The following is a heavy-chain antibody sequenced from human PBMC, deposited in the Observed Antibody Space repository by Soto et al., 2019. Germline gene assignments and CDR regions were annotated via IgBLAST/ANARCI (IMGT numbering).Heavy chain of an antibody. V-gene: IGHV4-31*03. CDR2: IYFSGST. Sequence: QVQLQESGPGLVKPSQTLSLTCTVSGASINSGGYYWSWIRQLPGKGLEWIGYIYFSGSTYYNPSLESRVTISLDTSQNQFSLKLRSVTAADTAVYYGASGSAWEALLAYWGQGTLVTVSS. CDR1: GASINSGGYY. CDR3: ASGSAWEALLAY. D-gene: IGHD6-25*01. J-gene: IGHJ4*02.